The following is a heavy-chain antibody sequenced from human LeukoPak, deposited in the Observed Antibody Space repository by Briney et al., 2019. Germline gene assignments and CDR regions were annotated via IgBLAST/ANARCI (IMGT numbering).Heavy chain of an antibody. V-gene: IGHV3-30*02. J-gene: IGHJ4*02. CDR3: AKILGMGRGYSYGYNPLFDY. CDR1: GFTFSSYG. CDR2: IRYDGSNK. D-gene: IGHD5-18*01. Sequence: GGSLRLSCAASGFTFSSYGMHWVRQAPGKGLEWVAFIRYDGSNKYYADSVKGRFTISRDNSKNTLYLQMNSLRAEDTAVYYCAKILGMGRGYSYGYNPLFDYWGQGTLVTVSS.